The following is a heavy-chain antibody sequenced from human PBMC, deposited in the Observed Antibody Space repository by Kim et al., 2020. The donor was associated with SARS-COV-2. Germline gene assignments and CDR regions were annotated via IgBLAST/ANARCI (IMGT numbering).Heavy chain of an antibody. V-gene: IGHV4-31*03. Sequence: SETLSLTCTVSGGSISSGGYCWSWIRQHPGKGLEWIGYIYYSGSTYYNPSLKSRVTISVDTSKNQFSLKLSSVTAADTAVYYCARGPKTYYYGSGSYPPLYGMDVWGQGTTVTVSS. CDR1: GGSISSGGYC. CDR3: ARGPKTYYYGSGSYPPLYGMDV. CDR2: IYYSGST. D-gene: IGHD3-10*01. J-gene: IGHJ6*02.